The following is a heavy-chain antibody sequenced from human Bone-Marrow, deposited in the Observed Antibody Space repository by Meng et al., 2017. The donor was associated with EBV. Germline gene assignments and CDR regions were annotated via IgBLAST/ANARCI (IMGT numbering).Heavy chain of an antibody. Sequence: HLPLPESGPGLVKPSVPPALTGTCSGGSITRSDYYWAWIRQPPGKGLEWIGTTHYSGGAYYNPSLKSRVTISVDTSKNQLSLTLTSVSAADTALYYCAKNDYGGFSNPFFWGQGTLVTVSS. J-gene: IGHJ4*02. CDR3: AKNDYGGFSNPFF. V-gene: IGHV4-39*07. CDR2: THYSGGA. CDR1: GGSITRSDYY. D-gene: IGHD4-23*01.